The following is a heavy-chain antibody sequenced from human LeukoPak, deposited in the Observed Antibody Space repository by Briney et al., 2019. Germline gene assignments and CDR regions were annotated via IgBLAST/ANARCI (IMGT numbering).Heavy chain of an antibody. Sequence: PSETLSLTCTVSGGSISSGRYYWSWIRQPAGKGLEWIGRIYTSGSTNYNPSLKSRVTISVDTSKNQFSLKLSSVTAADTAVYYCASLAVAGNPIWGQGTLVTVSS. CDR1: GGSISSGRYY. CDR3: ASLAVAGNPI. J-gene: IGHJ4*02. CDR2: IYTSGST. D-gene: IGHD6-19*01. V-gene: IGHV4-61*02.